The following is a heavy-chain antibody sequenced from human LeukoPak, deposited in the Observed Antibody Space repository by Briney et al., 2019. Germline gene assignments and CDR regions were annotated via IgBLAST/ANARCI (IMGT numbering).Heavy chain of an antibody. CDR3: ARDRSGWSHQYFDL. CDR1: GGSFSGYY. J-gene: IGHJ2*01. D-gene: IGHD6-19*01. CDR2: INHSGST. V-gene: IGHV4-34*01. Sequence: SETLSLTCAVYGGSFSGYYWSWIRQPPGKGLEWIGEINHSGSTNYNPSLKSRVTISVDTSKNQFSLKLSSVTAADTAVYYCARDRSGWSHQYFDLWGRGTLVTVSS.